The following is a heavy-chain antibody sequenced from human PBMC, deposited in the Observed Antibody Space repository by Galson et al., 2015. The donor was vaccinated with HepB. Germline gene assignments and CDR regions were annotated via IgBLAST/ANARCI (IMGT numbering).Heavy chain of an antibody. CDR3: AKSPATDDAFDM. Sequence: SLRLSCAASGFTFSSYGMHWVRQAPGKGLEWVAVISYDGSNKYYADSVKGRFTISRDNSKNTLYLQMNSLRAEDTAVYYCAKSPATDDAFDMWGQGTMVTVSS. CDR1: GFTFSSYG. D-gene: IGHD5-12*01. J-gene: IGHJ3*02. CDR2: ISYDGSNK. V-gene: IGHV3-30*18.